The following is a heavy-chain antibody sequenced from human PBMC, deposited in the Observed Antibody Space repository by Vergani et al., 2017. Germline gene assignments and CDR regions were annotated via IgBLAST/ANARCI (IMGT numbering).Heavy chain of an antibody. Sequence: QVQLVQSGAEVKKPGASVKVSCKASGYTFTSYGISWVRQAPGQGLEWMGWISAYNGNTNYAQKLQGRVTMTTDTSTSTAYMELRSLRSDDTAVYYCASGAITIVRGVIKRPYGMDVWGQGTTVTVSS. J-gene: IGHJ6*02. V-gene: IGHV1-18*01. CDR2: ISAYNGNT. CDR3: ASGAITIVRGVIKRPYGMDV. CDR1: GYTFTSYG. D-gene: IGHD3-10*01.